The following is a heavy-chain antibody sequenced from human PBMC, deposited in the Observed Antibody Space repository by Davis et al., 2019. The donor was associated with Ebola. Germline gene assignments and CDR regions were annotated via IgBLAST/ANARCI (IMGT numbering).Heavy chain of an antibody. CDR1: GFTFSSYS. J-gene: IGHJ6*02. V-gene: IGHV3-48*02. CDR2: ISSSSSSI. D-gene: IGHD2-2*01. Sequence: GESLKISCVASGFTFSSYSMNWVRQAPGKGLEWVSYISSSSSSIYYVDSVKGRFTISRDNAKNSLYLQMNSLRDEDTAVYYCARSIVLVPAALVSLLTDYYYYGMDVWGQGTTVTVSS. CDR3: ARSIVLVPAALVSLLTDYYYYGMDV.